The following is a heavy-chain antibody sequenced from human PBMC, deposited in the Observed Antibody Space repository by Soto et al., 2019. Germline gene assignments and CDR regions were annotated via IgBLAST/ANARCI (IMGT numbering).Heavy chain of an antibody. CDR2: ISSSSSYI. J-gene: IGHJ5*02. CDR3: ARDDDKNWFAP. V-gene: IGHV3-21*01. Sequence: GGSLRLSCAASGFTFSSYSMNWVRQAPGKGLEWVSSISSSSSYIYYADSVKGRFTISRDNAKNPLYLQMNSLRAEDTAVYYCARDDDKNWFAPWGQGTLVTVSS. CDR1: GFTFSSYS.